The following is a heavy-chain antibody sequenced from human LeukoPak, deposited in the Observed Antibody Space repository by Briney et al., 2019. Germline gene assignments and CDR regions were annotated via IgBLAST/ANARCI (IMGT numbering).Heavy chain of an antibody. CDR3: ARASSVIYCSSPSCYWHYFDY. D-gene: IGHD2-2*01. V-gene: IGHV3-30*04. CDR2: ISYDGSNK. Sequence: GGSLRLSCAASAFTFSNHAMHWVRQAPGKGLEWVAVISYDGSNKHHADSVKGRFTISRDNSKNTLFLQMNSLKPEDTAVYYCARASSVIYCSSPSCYWHYFDYWGQGTLVTVSS. CDR1: AFTFSNHA. J-gene: IGHJ4*02.